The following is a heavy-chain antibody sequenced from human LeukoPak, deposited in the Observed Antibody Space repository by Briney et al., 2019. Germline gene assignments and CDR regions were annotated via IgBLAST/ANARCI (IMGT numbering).Heavy chain of an antibody. CDR1: GGSISSYY. CDR3: ARETWN. D-gene: IGHD3-3*01. CDR2: INHSGKT. J-gene: IGHJ4*02. Sequence: SETLSLTCTVSGGSISSYYWTWIRQPPGKGLEWIGEINHSGKTNYNPSLKSRITISVDTSKNQFSLKLSSVTAADTAVYYCARETWNWGQGTLVTVSS. V-gene: IGHV4-34*01.